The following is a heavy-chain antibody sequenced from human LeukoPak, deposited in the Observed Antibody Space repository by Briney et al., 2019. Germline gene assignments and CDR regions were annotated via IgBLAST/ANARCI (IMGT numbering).Heavy chain of an antibody. D-gene: IGHD3-9*01. J-gene: IGHJ4*02. V-gene: IGHV3-23*01. CDR2: ISGSGGST. CDR1: GFTFSSYA. Sequence: GGSLRLSCAASGFTFSSYATSWVRQAPGKGLEWVSAISGSGGSTYYADSVKGRFTISRDNSKNTLYLQMNSLRAEDTAVYYCAKVSTLLRYFDWLLSYFDYWGQGTLVTVSS. CDR3: AKVSTLLRYFDWLLSYFDY.